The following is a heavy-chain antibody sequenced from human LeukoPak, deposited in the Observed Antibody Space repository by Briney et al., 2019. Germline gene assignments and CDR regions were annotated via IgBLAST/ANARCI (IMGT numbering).Heavy chain of an antibody. Sequence: SETLSLTCTVSGGSINSGNYYWTWIRQPAGKGLEWIGRINPSESTDYNPSLKSRVTISADTSKNQFSLKLNSVTAADTAVYYCAKNGQSGFSFDPWGQGTLVTVSS. D-gene: IGHD3-3*01. CDR3: AKNGQSGFSFDP. CDR2: INPSEST. J-gene: IGHJ5*02. CDR1: GGSINSGNYY. V-gene: IGHV4-61*02.